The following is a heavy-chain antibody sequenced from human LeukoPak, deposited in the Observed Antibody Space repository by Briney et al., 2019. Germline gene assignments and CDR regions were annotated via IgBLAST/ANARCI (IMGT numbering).Heavy chain of an antibody. CDR2: ISGSGDST. CDR3: AKDLRGAADF. J-gene: IGHJ4*02. D-gene: IGHD6-25*01. V-gene: IGHV3-23*01. Sequence: GGSLRLSCAAPGYTFTCCAMSWVRQAPGKGLEWVSAISGSGDSTYYADSVKGRFTMSRDNSKNTLYLQMNSLRAEDTAVYFCAKDLRGAADFWGQGTLVPASS. CDR1: GYTFTCCA.